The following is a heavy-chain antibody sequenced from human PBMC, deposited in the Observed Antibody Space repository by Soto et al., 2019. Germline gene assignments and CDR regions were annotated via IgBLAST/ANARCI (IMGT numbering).Heavy chain of an antibody. V-gene: IGHV3-48*02. Sequence: EVQLVGSGGDSVQPGGSLRLSCVGSGYIFSDYSMNWVRQVPGKGLEWVSYISSSGSVKYYADSANGRFTVSRDNAKNSLSLQMNSLRDEDSAVYYCAREAASGSDFWGQGTLVTVSS. J-gene: IGHJ4*02. CDR3: AREAASGSDF. CDR2: ISSSGSVK. D-gene: IGHD3-3*01. CDR1: GYIFSDYS.